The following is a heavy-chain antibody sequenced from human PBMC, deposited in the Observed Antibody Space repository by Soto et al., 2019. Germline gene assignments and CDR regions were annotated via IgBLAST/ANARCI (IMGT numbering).Heavy chain of an antibody. V-gene: IGHV1-18*01. CDR3: ARDLGGFPDY. Sequence: QVQLVQSGAEVKKPGASVKVSCKASGYSFTSYGISWVRQDPGQGLEWMGWISAYNGNRKYAQKFQGGVTMTTDTSTSTAYMALGSPIYDCTAVYYCARDLGGFPDYWGQGTLVTVSS. CDR2: ISAYNGNR. CDR1: GYSFTSYG. D-gene: IGHD5-12*01. J-gene: IGHJ4*02.